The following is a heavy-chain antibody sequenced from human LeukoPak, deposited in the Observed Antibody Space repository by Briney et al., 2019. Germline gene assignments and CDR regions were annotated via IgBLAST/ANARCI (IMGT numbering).Heavy chain of an antibody. V-gene: IGHV3-23*01. D-gene: IGHD1-1*01. J-gene: IGHJ4*02. CDR2: ISPAGGTT. CDR1: GFAFGSEA. Sequence: GGSLRLSCAVSGFAFGSEAMSWVRQSPARGLEWVASISPAGGTTYYADYVKGRFTISRDNSNNTLFVHMNSLRAEDTAVYYCAKVRSGSANWALRIFDNWGQGTLVTVSS. CDR3: AKVRSGSANWALRIFDN.